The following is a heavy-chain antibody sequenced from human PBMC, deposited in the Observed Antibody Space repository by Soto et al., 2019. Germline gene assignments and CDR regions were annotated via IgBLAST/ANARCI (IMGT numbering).Heavy chain of an antibody. Sequence: ASVKVSCKASGYTFTSYDINWVRQATGQGLEWMGWTNPNSGNTGYAQKFQGRVTMTRNTSISTAYMELSSLRSEDTAVYYCAFGGVVAVPFDYWGQGTLVTVSS. V-gene: IGHV1-8*01. D-gene: IGHD2-15*01. J-gene: IGHJ4*02. CDR3: AFGGVVAVPFDY. CDR1: GYTFTSYD. CDR2: TNPNSGNT.